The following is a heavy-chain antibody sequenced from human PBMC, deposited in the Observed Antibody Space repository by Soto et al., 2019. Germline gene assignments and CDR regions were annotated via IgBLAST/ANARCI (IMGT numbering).Heavy chain of an antibody. CDR1: GGSISSYY. Sequence: QVQLQESGPGLVKPSDTLSLTCTVSGGSISSYYGSWIRQPAGKGLEWIGRNYTSGNTNYNPSLKSRVAMSVDSCKNQFSLLQSHVTAADAADYYCERDGSSLPNYLLDYWGQGTLVTVSS. V-gene: IGHV4-4*07. CDR3: ERDGSSLPNYLLDY. D-gene: IGHD6-13*01. J-gene: IGHJ4*02. CDR2: NYTSGNT.